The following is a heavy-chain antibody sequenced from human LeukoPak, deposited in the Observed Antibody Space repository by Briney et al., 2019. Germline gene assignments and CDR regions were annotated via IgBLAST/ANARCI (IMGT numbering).Heavy chain of an antibody. CDR2: IYYSGST. CDR1: GGSISSGDYY. D-gene: IGHD2-2*01. J-gene: IGHJ6*02. CDR3: TYLAPYCSSTSCYDLSDV. V-gene: IGHV4-30-4*01. Sequence: PSETLSLTCTVSGGSISSGDYYWSWIRQPPGKGLEWIGYIYYSGSTYYNPSLKSRVTISVDMSKKQFSLKLSSVTAADTAVYYCTYLAPYCSSTSCYDLSDVWGQGTTVTVSS.